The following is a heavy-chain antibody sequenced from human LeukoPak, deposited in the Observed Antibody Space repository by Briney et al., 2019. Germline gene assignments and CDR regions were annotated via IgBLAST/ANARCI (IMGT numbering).Heavy chain of an antibody. J-gene: IGHJ4*02. CDR1: GFTFSSYA. D-gene: IGHD3-10*01. V-gene: IGHV3-23*01. CDR3: AKAARTMVRGVDTNYFDY. Sequence: RGSLRLSCAASGFTFSSYAMSWVRQAPGKGLEWVSAISGSGGSTYYADSVKGRFTISRDNSKNTLYLQMNSLRAEDTAVYYCAKAARTMVRGVDTNYFDYWGQGTLVTVSS. CDR2: ISGSGGST.